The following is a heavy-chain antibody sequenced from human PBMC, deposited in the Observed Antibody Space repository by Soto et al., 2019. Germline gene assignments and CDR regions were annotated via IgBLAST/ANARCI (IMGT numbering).Heavy chain of an antibody. Sequence: GGSLRLSCAASGFDASVNFMTWVRQAPGKGLEWVSAINNAYSTFYADSVKGRFTISRDNSKNTVYLQMNSLRVEDTAMYYCVRENYYYGLDVWGQGTMVTVSS. V-gene: IGHV3-66*01. J-gene: IGHJ6*02. CDR1: GFDASVNF. CDR3: VRENYYYGLDV. CDR2: INNAYST.